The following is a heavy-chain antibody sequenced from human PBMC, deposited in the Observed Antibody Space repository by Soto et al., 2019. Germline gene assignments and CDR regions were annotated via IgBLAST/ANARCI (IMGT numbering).Heavy chain of an antibody. J-gene: IGHJ1*01. CDR2: IDPGGGST. V-gene: IGHV1-46*01. D-gene: IGHD3-16*01. CDR3: ARGGGSYVN. CDR1: GYTFINYF. Sequence: ASVKVSCKASGYTFINYFMYWVRQAPGQGLEWMGMIDPGGGSTTYAQKFQGRVSMTRDTSTSTVYMELSSLRSEDTAVYYCARGGGSYVNWGQGTLVTVSS.